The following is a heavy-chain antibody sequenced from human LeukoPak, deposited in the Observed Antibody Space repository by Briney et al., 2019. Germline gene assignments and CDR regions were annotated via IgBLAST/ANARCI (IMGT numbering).Heavy chain of an antibody. CDR1: GYSFTSYW. CDR2: IYPGDSDT. V-gene: IGHV5-51*01. D-gene: IGHD2-2*01. CDR3: ATAVVPENFDY. Sequence: GESLKISCKGSGYSFTSYWIGWVRQMPGKGLAWMGIIYPGDSDTRYSPSFQGQVIISADKSISTAYLQWSSLKASDTAMYYCATAVVPENFDYWGQGTLVTVFS. J-gene: IGHJ4*02.